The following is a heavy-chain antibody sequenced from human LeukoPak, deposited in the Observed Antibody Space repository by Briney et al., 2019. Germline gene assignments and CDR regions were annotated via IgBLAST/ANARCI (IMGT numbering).Heavy chain of an antibody. CDR1: GFTFSSYG. CDR3: AKGSVDIVVVPAAIQGYYYYYMDV. J-gene: IGHJ6*03. Sequence: GGSLRLSCAASGFTFSSYGMHWVRQAPGKGLEWVSAISGSGGSTYYADSVKGRFTISRDNSKNTLYLQMNSLRAEDTAVYYCAKGSVDIVVVPAAIQGYYYYYMDVWGKGTTVTVSS. D-gene: IGHD2-2*02. V-gene: IGHV3-23*01. CDR2: ISGSGGST.